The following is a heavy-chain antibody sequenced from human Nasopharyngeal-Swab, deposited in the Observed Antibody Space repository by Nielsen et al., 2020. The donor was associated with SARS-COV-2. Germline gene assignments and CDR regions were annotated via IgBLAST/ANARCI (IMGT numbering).Heavy chain of an antibody. Sequence: GGPLRLSCAASGFTFRSYAISWVRQAPGKGLEWVSVISGSDYNTYYADSVKGRFTISRDNSKNTVNLQMNSLRAEDTAIYYCAKDRDSGDDSDDYYHYYGMDVWGQGTTVTVSS. CDR1: GFTFRSYA. CDR3: AKDRDSGDDSDDYYHYYGMDV. J-gene: IGHJ6*02. D-gene: IGHD5-12*01. CDR2: ISGSDYNT. V-gene: IGHV3-23*01.